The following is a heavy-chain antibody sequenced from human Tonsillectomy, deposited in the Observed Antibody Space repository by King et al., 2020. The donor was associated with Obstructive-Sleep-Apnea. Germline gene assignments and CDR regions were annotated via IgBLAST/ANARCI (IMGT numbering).Heavy chain of an antibody. Sequence: GQLVQSGAEVKKPGESLRISCKGSGYSFTSYWISWVRQMPGKGLEWVGRIDPSDSYTNYSPSFQGHVTISADKSISTAYLQGSSLKASDTAMYYCARHPVGASSFADYWGQGTLVTVSS. CDR3: ARHPVGASSFADY. D-gene: IGHD1-26*01. V-gene: IGHV5-10-1*01. J-gene: IGHJ4*02. CDR2: IDPSDSYT. CDR1: GYSFTSYW.